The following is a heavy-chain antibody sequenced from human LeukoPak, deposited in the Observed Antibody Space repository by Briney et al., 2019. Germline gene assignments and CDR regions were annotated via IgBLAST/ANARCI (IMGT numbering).Heavy chain of an antibody. D-gene: IGHD2-2*01. J-gene: IGHJ6*02. CDR3: ARSGSTSFVKYYYGMDV. CDR2: KSYDGSKK. Sequence: PGGSLRLSCAASGFTFSSYAIHWVRQAPGKGLEWVAVKSYDGSKKYYADSVKGRFTISTDNSKNTLYLQMNSLRAEDTAVYYCARSGSTSFVKYYYGMDVWGQGTTVTVSS. V-gene: IGHV3-30-3*01. CDR1: GFTFSSYA.